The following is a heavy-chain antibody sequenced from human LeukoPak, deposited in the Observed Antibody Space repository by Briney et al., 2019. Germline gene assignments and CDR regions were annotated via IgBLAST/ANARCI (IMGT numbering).Heavy chain of an antibody. Sequence: SVKVSCKASGYTLTSYYMHWVRQAPGQGLEWMGGIIPIFGTANYAQKFQGKVTITTDESTSTAYMELSSLRSEDTAVYYCARAHSGYDYLCLNWGQGTLVTVSS. J-gene: IGHJ4*02. CDR3: ARAHSGYDYLCLN. D-gene: IGHD5-12*01. V-gene: IGHV1-69*05. CDR2: IIPIFGTA. CDR1: GYTLTSYY.